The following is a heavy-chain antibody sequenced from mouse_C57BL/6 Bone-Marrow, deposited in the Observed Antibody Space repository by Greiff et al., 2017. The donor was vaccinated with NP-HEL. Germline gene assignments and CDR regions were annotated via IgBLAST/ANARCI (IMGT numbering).Heavy chain of an antibody. J-gene: IGHJ1*03. V-gene: IGHV1-82*01. CDR1: GYSFSSSW. Sequence: VKLQESGPELVKPGASVKISCKASGYSFSSSWMNWVKQRPGKGLEWIGRIYPGDGDTNYNGKFKGKATLTADKSSSTAYMQLSSLTSEDSAVYFCESNSYDGYLGWYFDVWGTGTTVTVSS. CDR3: ESNSYDGYLGWYFDV. D-gene: IGHD2-3*01. CDR2: IYPGDGDT.